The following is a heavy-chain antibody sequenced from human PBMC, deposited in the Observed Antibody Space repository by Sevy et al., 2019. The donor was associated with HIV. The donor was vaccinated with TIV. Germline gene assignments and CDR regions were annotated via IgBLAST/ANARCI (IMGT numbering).Heavy chain of an antibody. CDR1: GFNLSPYW. V-gene: IGHV3-7*01. J-gene: IGHJ4*02. CDR3: ARNTYHYDSNTYYPDY. CDR2: IKQDGHKK. D-gene: IGHD3-22*01. Sequence: GGSLRLSCAASGFNLSPYWMTWVRQAPGKGLEWVANIKQDGHKKYYVDSVKGRFTVSRDKAKNALYLQMYSLRVEDTAVYFCARNTYHYDSNTYYPDYWGQGTRVTVSS.